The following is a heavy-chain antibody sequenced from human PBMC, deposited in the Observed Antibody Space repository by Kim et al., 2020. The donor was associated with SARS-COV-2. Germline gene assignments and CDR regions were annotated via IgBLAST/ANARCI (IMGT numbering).Heavy chain of an antibody. CDR2: ISYDGSNK. J-gene: IGHJ4*02. D-gene: IGHD3-22*01. CDR3: ASGAKYYYDSSGYYYITPPIGG. V-gene: IGHV3-30-3*01. Sequence: GGSLRLSCAASGFTFSSYAMHWVRQAPGKGLEWVAVISYDGSNKYYADSVKGRFTISRDNSKNTLYLQMNSLRAEDTAVYYCASGAKYYYDSSGYYYITPPIGGWGQGTLVTVSS. CDR1: GFTFSSYA.